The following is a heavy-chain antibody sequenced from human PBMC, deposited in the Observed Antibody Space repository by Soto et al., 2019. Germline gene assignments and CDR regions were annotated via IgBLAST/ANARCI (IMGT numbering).Heavy chain of an antibody. CDR1: GGSFSGYY. CDR3: ARGRGVYYDFWSGYYFGY. CDR2: INHSGST. J-gene: IGHJ4*02. D-gene: IGHD3-3*01. Sequence: SETLSLTCAVYGGSFSGYYWSWIRQPPGKGLEWIGEINHSGSTNYNPSLKSRVTISVDTSKNQFSLKLSSVTAADTAVYYCARGRGVYYDFWSGYYFGYWGQGTLVPVSS. V-gene: IGHV4-34*01.